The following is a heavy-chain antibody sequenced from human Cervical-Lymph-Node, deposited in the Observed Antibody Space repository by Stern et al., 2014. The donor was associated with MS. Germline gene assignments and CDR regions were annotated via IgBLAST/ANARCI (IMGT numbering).Heavy chain of an antibody. CDR2: FIPLFGTT. J-gene: IGHJ6*02. CDR3: ARDNDDNGMDV. D-gene: IGHD1-1*01. CDR1: GDTFIKFG. Sequence: VQLLESGAEVKKPGSSVKVSCTASGDTFIKFGISWVRQAPGQGLEWMGGFIPLFGTTEYVEKFQGRLTINADESATTVYMELSSLRSEDTAVYYCARDNDDNGMDVWGQGTPVSVSS. V-gene: IGHV1-69*01.